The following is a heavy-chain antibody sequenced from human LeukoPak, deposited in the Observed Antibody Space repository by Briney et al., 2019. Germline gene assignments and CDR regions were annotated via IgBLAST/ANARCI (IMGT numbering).Heavy chain of an antibody. V-gene: IGHV3-48*03. D-gene: IGHD1-26*01. CDR3: ARGIVGATVIGY. CDR1: GFTFSSYE. Sequence: GGSLRLSCAASGFTFSSYEMNWVRQAPGKGLEWVSYISSSGSTIYYADSVKGRFTISRDNAKNSLYLQMNSLRAEDTAVYYCARGIVGATVIGYWGQGTLVTVSS. CDR2: ISSSGSTI. J-gene: IGHJ4*02.